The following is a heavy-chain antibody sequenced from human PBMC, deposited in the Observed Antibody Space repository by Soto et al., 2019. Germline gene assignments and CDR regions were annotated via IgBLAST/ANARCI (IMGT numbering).Heavy chain of an antibody. D-gene: IGHD2-2*01. Sequence: VQLVESGGGVVQPGRSLRLSCAASGFTFSSYAMHWVRQAPGMGQEWVAVISYDGSNKYYADSVKGRFTISRDNSKNTLYLQMNSLRAEDTAVYYCAREEMGCSSTSCYAGEVVYWGQGTLVTVSS. CDR3: AREEMGCSSTSCYAGEVVY. J-gene: IGHJ4*02. V-gene: IGHV3-30-3*01. CDR2: ISYDGSNK. CDR1: GFTFSSYA.